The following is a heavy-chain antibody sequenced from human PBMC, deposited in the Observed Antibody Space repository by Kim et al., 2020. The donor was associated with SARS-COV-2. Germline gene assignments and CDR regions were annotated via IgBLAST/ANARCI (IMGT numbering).Heavy chain of an antibody. CDR2: IYYSGST. CDR1: GGSISSSSYY. Sequence: SETLSLTCTVSGGSISSSSYYWGWIRQPPGKGLEWIGSIYYSGSTYYNPSLKSRVTISVDTSKNQFSLKLGSVTAADTAVYYCARHSSPWLVKLYYFDYWGQGTLVTVSS. CDR3: ARHSSPWLVKLYYFDY. V-gene: IGHV4-39*01. D-gene: IGHD2-15*01. J-gene: IGHJ4*02.